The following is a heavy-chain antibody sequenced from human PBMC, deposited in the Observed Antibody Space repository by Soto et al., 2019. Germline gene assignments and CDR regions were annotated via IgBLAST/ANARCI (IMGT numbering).Heavy chain of an antibody. V-gene: IGHV3-7*03. D-gene: IGHD4-17*01. CDR3: ARRMTAVTIIEY. CDR2: IKEDGSEK. CDR1: GFTFSNYW. Sequence: GGSLRPSCVASGFTFSNYWMTWVRQAPGKGLQWVANIKEDGSEKLYVDSVKGRFTVSRDNAENLLHLHMNSLRAEDTAVYYCARRMTAVTIIEYWGQGTLVTVSS. J-gene: IGHJ4*02.